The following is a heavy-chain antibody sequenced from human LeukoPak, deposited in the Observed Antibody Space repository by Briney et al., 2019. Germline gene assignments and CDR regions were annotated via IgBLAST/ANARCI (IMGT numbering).Heavy chain of an antibody. Sequence: GESLKISCAASGFTVGSNYMSWVRQAPGKGLEWVSVIYSGGSTYYADSVKGRFTISRDNSKNTLYLQMNSLRAEDTAVYYCARALVRGGKFDYWGQGALVTVSS. V-gene: IGHV3-66*01. CDR1: GFTVGSNY. CDR3: ARALVRGGKFDY. CDR2: IYSGGST. J-gene: IGHJ4*02. D-gene: IGHD3-10*01.